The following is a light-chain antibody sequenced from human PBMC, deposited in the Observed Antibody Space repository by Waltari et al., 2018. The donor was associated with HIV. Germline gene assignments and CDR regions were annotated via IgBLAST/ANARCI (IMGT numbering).Light chain of an antibody. V-gene: IGLV2-14*03. Sequence: QSALTQPASVSGSPGQSITISCTGTSNDVGSSNYVSWHQQHPGDAPKLRIHDVSDRPSGISTRFSGSKSGNTASLTISGLQTEDEADYYCSSYTSSTTYVFGTGTRVTVL. CDR2: DVS. J-gene: IGLJ1*01. CDR1: SNDVGSSNY. CDR3: SSYTSSTTYV.